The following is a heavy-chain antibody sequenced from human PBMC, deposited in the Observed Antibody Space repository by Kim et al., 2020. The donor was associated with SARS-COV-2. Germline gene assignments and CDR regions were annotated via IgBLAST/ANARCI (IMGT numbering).Heavy chain of an antibody. V-gene: IGHV4-38-2*02. J-gene: IGHJ5*02. Sequence: SETLSLICTVSGYSISSGYYWGWIRQPPGKGLEWIGSIYHSGSTYYNPSLKSRVTISVDTSKNQFSLKLSSVTAADTAVYYCARGYSIDPWGQGTLVTVSS. CDR3: ARGYSIDP. D-gene: IGHD2-15*01. CDR2: IYHSGST. CDR1: GYSISSGYY.